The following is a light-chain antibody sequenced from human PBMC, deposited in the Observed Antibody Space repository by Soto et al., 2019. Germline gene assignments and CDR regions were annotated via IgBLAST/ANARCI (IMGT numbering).Light chain of an antibody. CDR1: QSVGSTY. Sequence: IALKNTLSSLSSSRNKRASLSFLSRQSVGSTYLAWYQQKPGQAPRLLIYGASSRATGIPDRFSGSGSGTDFTLTISRLEPEDFAVYCCQQYGELPWKFGQGTKVDIK. J-gene: IGKJ1*01. V-gene: IGKV3-20*01. CDR3: QQYGELPWK. CDR2: GAS.